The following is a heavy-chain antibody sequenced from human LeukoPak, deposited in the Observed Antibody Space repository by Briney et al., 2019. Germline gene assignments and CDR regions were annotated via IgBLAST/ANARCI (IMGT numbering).Heavy chain of an antibody. D-gene: IGHD6-13*01. Sequence: GGSLRLSCAASGFTLSSYWMHWVRQAPGKGLLWVSRVNSDVSTTTYADSVKGRFTVSRDSAKNTLYLQMNSLRAEDTAVYYCARGPFAYSSPAAAFDIWGQGTMVTVSS. J-gene: IGHJ3*02. V-gene: IGHV3-74*01. CDR2: VNSDVSTT. CDR3: ARGPFAYSSPAAAFDI. CDR1: GFTLSSYW.